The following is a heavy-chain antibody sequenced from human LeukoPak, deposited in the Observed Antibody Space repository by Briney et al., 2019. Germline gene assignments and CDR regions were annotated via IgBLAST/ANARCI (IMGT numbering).Heavy chain of an antibody. V-gene: IGHV3-30-3*01. Sequence: GRSLRLSCAATGFTFSNYAIHWGRQAPGKGLEWVAFISDDGSRQHYADSVKGRFTISRDNSKNTLNLQMNSLRAEDTAAYYCVKDRTGTYTLDYWGQGTLVTVSS. D-gene: IGHD3-10*01. CDR1: GFTFSNYA. CDR3: VKDRTGTYTLDY. J-gene: IGHJ4*02. CDR2: ISDDGSRQ.